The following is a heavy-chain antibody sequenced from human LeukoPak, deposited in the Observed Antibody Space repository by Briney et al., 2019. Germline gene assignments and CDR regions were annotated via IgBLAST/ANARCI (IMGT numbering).Heavy chain of an antibody. CDR3: ARQGGYSSSPDY. CDR2: IYYSGST. V-gene: IGHV4-59*08. CDR1: DSSISSYY. Sequence: SETLSLTCTVSDSSISSYYRSWTRQPPGKGLEWIGSIYYSGSTYYNPSLKSRVTISVDTSKNQFSLKLSSVTAADTAVYYCARQGGYSSSPDYWGQGTLVTVSS. D-gene: IGHD6-13*01. J-gene: IGHJ4*02.